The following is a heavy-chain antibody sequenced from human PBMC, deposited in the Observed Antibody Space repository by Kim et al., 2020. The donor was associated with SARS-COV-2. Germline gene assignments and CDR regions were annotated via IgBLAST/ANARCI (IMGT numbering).Heavy chain of an antibody. D-gene: IGHD3-3*01. CDR1: GGSISSYY. V-gene: IGHV4-59*13. J-gene: IGHJ4*02. CDR2: IYYSGST. CDR3: ARARVGIFGVVTHFDY. Sequence: TLSLTCTVSGGSISSYYWSWIRQPPGKGLEWIGYIYYSGSTNYNPSLKSRVTISVDTSKNQFSLKLSSVTAADTAVYYCARARVGIFGVVTHFDYWGQGTLVTVSS.